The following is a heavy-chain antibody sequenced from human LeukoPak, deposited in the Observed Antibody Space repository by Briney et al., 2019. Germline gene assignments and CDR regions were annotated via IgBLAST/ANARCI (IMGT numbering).Heavy chain of an antibody. CDR3: AKGGGYEAHYYYYYLDV. CDR2: IRYDGSNK. J-gene: IGHJ6*03. CDR1: GFTFSSYG. V-gene: IGHV3-30*02. Sequence: PGGSLRLSCAASGFTFSSYGMYWVRQAPGKGLEWVAFIRYDGSNKYYADSVKGRFTISRDNSKNTLYLQMKSLRAEDTAVYYCAKGGGYEAHYYYYYLDVWGKGTTVTIS. D-gene: IGHD5-12*01.